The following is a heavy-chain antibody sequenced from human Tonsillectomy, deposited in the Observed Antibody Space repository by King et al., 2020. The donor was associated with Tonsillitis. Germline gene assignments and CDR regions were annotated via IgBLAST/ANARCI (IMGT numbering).Heavy chain of an antibody. CDR3: TRDGGIGWNQEFYY. D-gene: IGHD6-19*01. CDR1: GYTFSSHG. V-gene: IGHV1-18*04. CDR2: ISAYNGNR. J-gene: IGHJ4*02. Sequence: VQLVQSGAEVKKPGASVKVSCQASGYTFSSHGISWVRQAPGQGLEWMGWISAYNGNRKYVQNFQGRVTMTTDTSTSTAYMELRSLRSDDTAVYYCTRDGGIGWNQEFYYWGQGTLVTVSS.